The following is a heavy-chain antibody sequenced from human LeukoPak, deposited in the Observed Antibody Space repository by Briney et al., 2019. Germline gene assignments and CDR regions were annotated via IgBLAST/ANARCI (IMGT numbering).Heavy chain of an antibody. CDR1: GDSISTYY. J-gene: IGHJ4*02. CDR2: IYYTGST. CDR3: ARGPPPPWDLLGGVGRVTFYFDY. V-gene: IGHV4-59*01. Sequence: SETLSLTCTVSGDSISTYYWSWIRQPPGKKLEWIGYIYYTGSTNYNPSLKSRLTISVDTSKNQFSLKLSSVTAADTAVYYCARGPPPPWDLLGGVGRVTFYFDYWGQGTLVTVSS. D-gene: IGHD1-26*01.